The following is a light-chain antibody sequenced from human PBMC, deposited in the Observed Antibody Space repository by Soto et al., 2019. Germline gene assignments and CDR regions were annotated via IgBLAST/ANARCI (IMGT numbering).Light chain of an antibody. CDR2: GAS. V-gene: IGKV3-20*01. CDR3: QQYNNWPPWT. CDR1: QSVSSSF. Sequence: EIVLTQSPGTLSLSPGERATLSCRASQSVSSSFLAWYQQKVGQAPRLLIYGASSRATGIPARFSGSGSGTDFTLTISSLQPEDFAVYYCQQYNNWPPWTFGQGTKVDIK. J-gene: IGKJ1*01.